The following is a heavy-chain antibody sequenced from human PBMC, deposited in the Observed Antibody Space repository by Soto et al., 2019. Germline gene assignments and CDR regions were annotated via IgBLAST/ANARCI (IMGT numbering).Heavy chain of an antibody. D-gene: IGHD3-22*01. CDR3: ARELNTDSSAYYSFAP. CDR1: GYHFTAYG. J-gene: IGHJ5*02. Sequence: QVQLVQSGPEVKMPGASVKVSCKTSGYHFTAYGLAWLRQAPGQRPEWMGWVSTDNADTNYAEKFQGRVTMTTDKSTTTTYMELRSLRSDDTAVYYCARELNTDSSAYYSFAPWGQGTLVTVSS. CDR2: VSTDNADT. V-gene: IGHV1-18*01.